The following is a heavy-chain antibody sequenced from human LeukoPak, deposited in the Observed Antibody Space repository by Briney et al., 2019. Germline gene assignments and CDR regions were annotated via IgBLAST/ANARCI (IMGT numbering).Heavy chain of an antibody. Sequence: GASVTVSCTASGGTFSSYAISWVRQAPGQRLEWMGWINAGNGNTKYSQKFQGRVTITRDTSASTAYMELSSLRSEDTAVYYCARESLSREFDYWGQGTLVTVSS. V-gene: IGHV1-3*01. D-gene: IGHD3-16*02. J-gene: IGHJ4*02. CDR1: GGTFSSYA. CDR3: ARESLSREFDY. CDR2: INAGNGNT.